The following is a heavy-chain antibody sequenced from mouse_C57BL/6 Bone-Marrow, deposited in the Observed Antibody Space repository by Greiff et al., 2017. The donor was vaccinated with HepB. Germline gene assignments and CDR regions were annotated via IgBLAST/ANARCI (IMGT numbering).Heavy chain of an antibody. D-gene: IGHD2-2*01. V-gene: IGHV5-4*03. CDR2: ISDGGSYT. Sequence: EVKLMESGGGLVKPGGSLKLSCAASGFTFSSYAMSWVRQTPEKRLEWVATISDGGSYTYYPDNVKGRFTISRDNAKNNLYLQMSHLKSEDTAMYYCARGGYPWYFDVWGTGTTVTVSS. CDR1: GFTFSSYA. CDR3: ARGGYPWYFDV. J-gene: IGHJ1*03.